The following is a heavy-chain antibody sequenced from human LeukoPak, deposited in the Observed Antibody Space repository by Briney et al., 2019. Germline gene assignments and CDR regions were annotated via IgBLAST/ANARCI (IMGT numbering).Heavy chain of an antibody. J-gene: IGHJ3*02. CDR2: INPNSGGT. D-gene: IGHD1-26*01. CDR3: ARAFYSGRPYDAFDI. Sequence: ASVKVSCKASGYTFTGYYMHWVRQAPGQGLEWMGWINPNSGGTNYAQKFQGRVTMTRDTSISTAYMELSRLRSDDTAVYYCARAFYSGRPYDAFDIWGQGTMVTVSS. V-gene: IGHV1-2*02. CDR1: GYTFTGYY.